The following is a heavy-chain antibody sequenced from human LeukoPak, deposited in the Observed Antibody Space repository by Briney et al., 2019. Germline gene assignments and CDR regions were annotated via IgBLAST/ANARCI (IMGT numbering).Heavy chain of an antibody. Sequence: SETLSLTCAVYGGSFSGYYWSWIRQPPGKGLEWIGEINQSGSTNYNPSLKSRVTISVDTSKNQFSLKLSSVTAADTAVYYCARQRRYDFWSGYQYNWFDPWGQGTLVTVSS. CDR2: INQSGST. CDR3: ARQRRYDFWSGYQYNWFDP. CDR1: GGSFSGYY. D-gene: IGHD3-3*01. V-gene: IGHV4-34*01. J-gene: IGHJ5*02.